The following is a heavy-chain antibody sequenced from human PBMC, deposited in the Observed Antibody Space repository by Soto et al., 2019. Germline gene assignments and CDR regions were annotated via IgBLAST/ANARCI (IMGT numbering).Heavy chain of an antibody. J-gene: IGHJ4*02. CDR1: GGIFSTYA. Sequence: QVQLVQSGAEVKKPGSSVKVSCKASGGIFSTYAISWLRQAPGQGLEWMGGINPIVGTPNYAQRFQGRVTLTADESTTTSYVELSRLKSEDTAVYYCARDRDDYGSGNYYNRIDFWGQGTLVTVSS. D-gene: IGHD3-10*01. CDR3: ARDRDDYGSGNYYNRIDF. V-gene: IGHV1-69*01. CDR2: INPIVGTP.